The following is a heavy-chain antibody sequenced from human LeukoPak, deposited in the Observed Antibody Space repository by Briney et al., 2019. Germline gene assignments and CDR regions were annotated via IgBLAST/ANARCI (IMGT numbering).Heavy chain of an antibody. Sequence: SSETLSLTCTVSGGSISSYYWSWIRQPPGKGLEWIGYIYHSGNTNSNPSLKSRVTISVDTTKNQFSLKLSSVTAADTAVYYCARSIIVVVAAGALDIWGQGTMVTVSS. D-gene: IGHD2-21*02. CDR1: GGSISSYY. J-gene: IGHJ3*02. CDR2: IYHSGNT. V-gene: IGHV4-59*08. CDR3: ARSIIVVVAAGALDI.